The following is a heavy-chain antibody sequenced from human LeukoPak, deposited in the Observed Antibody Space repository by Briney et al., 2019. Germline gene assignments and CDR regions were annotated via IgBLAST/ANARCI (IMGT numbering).Heavy chain of an antibody. Sequence: PGGSLRVSPAASGFTFCSYGMYWVRQAPGKGLEWVAVISYDGSNKYYADSVKGRFTISRDNSKNTLYLQMNSLRAEDTAVYYCAKDHAPVLLFFGELLTDWGQETRVPVSS. D-gene: IGHD3-10*01. CDR2: ISYDGSNK. V-gene: IGHV3-30*18. J-gene: IGHJ4*02. CDR1: GFTFCSYG. CDR3: AKDHAPVLLFFGELLTD.